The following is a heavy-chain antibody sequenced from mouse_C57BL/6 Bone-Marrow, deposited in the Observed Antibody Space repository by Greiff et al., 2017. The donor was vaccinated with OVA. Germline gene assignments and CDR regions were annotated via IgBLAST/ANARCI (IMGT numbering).Heavy chain of an antibody. CDR2: IYPRSGNT. CDR1: GYTFTSYG. V-gene: IGHV1-81*01. D-gene: IGHD1-1*01. J-gene: IGHJ1*03. Sequence: QVQLQQSGAELARPGASVKLSCTASGYTFTSYGISWVKQRTGQGLEWIGEIYPRSGNTYYNEKFKGKATLTADKSSSTAYIELRSLTSEDSAVYFCARIPRFYGSSYWYFDVWGTGTTVTVSS. CDR3: ARIPRFYGSSYWYFDV.